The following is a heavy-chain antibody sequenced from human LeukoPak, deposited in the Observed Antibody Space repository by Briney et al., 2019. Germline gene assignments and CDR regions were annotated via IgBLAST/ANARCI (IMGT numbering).Heavy chain of an antibody. V-gene: IGHV3-30*18. CDR2: ISYDASNK. J-gene: IGHJ4*02. D-gene: IGHD5-18*01. CDR1: GFTFSRYG. Sequence: GGSLRLSCAASGFTFSRYGMHWVRQTPGKGLEGVAVISYDASNKYYADSVRGRFTISRDNSKNTLYLQMNSLRAEDTAVYYCAKSHGYSYGFDYWGQGTLVTVSS. CDR3: AKSHGYSYGFDY.